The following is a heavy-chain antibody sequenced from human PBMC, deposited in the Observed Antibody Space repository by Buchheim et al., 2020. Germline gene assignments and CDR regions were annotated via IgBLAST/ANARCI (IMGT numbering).Heavy chain of an antibody. CDR3: AKEPSGYYFYYAMDV. CDR1: GFIFSSYG. Sequence: QVQLVESGGGVVQPGRSLRLSCAASGFIFSSYGMHWVRQAPGKGLEWVAGISYDGRNKYYADSVKGRFTMSRDNSKNTLYLQMNSLRAEDTAVYYCAKEPSGYYFYYAMDVWGQGTT. J-gene: IGHJ6*02. CDR2: ISYDGRNK. D-gene: IGHD3-3*01. V-gene: IGHV3-30*18.